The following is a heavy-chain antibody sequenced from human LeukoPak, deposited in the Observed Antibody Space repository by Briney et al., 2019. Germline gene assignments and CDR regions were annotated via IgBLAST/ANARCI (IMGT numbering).Heavy chain of an antibody. CDR1: GCTFSSYR. CDR3: ARGPQNYYYDSSGYFWFGP. V-gene: IGHV4-34*01. D-gene: IGHD3-22*01. J-gene: IGHJ5*02. CDR2: INHSGST. Sequence: LRLSCAASGCTFSSYRMNWVRQAPGKGLEWIGEINHSGSTNYNPSLKSRVTISVDTSKNQFSLKLSSVTAADTAVYYCARGPQNYYYDSSGYFWFGPWGQGTLVTVSS.